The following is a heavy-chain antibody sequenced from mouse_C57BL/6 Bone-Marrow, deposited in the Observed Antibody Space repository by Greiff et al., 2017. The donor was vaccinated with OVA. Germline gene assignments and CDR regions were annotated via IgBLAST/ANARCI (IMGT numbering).Heavy chain of an antibody. J-gene: IGHJ2*01. Sequence: VHPVESGAELVKPGASVKISCKASGYAFSSYWMNWVKQRPGKGLEWIGQIYPGDGDTNYNGKFKGKATLTADKSSSTAYMQLSSLTSEDSAVYFCAREEITTVGFDYWGQGTTLTVSS. D-gene: IGHD1-1*01. CDR2: IYPGDGDT. CDR3: AREEITTVGFDY. CDR1: GYAFSSYW. V-gene: IGHV1-80*01.